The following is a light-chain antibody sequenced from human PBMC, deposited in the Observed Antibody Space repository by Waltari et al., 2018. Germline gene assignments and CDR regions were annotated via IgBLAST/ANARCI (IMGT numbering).Light chain of an antibody. Sequence: QSALTQPPSASGSPGQSVTISCTGTGSGGSVSWYRQHPGKAPKLLIYEVNKRPSGVPDRFSGSKSGNTASLTVSGLQAEDEGDYYCSSDAVSNNFYDFGTGTKVTVL. CDR1: GSGGS. V-gene: IGLV2-8*01. CDR2: EVN. J-gene: IGLJ1*01. CDR3: SSDAVSNNFYD.